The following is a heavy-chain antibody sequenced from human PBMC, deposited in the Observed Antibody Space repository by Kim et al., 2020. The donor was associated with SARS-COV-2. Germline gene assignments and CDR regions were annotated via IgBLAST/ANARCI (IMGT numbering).Heavy chain of an antibody. CDR3: AKDYSGYSSGGYALSSLLGGNYYSGMEV. V-gene: IGHV3-30*18. CDR1: GFTFSSYG. Sequence: GGSLRLSCAVSGFTFSSYGMHWVRQAPGKGLEWVAVISDDGSNKYYADSVKGRFTISRDNSKNTLYLQMNSLRAEDTAVYYCAKDYSGYSSGGYALSSLLGGNYYSGMEVWGQGTTVTVSS. J-gene: IGHJ6*02. CDR2: ISDDGSNK. D-gene: IGHD6-19*01.